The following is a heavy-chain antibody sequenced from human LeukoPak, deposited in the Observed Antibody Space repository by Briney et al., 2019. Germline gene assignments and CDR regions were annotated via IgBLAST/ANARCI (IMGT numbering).Heavy chain of an antibody. CDR1: GGSFSGYY. CDR3: ARGFPPLGVTTWMSYYYYYGMDV. Sequence: SETLSLTCAVYGGSFSGYYWSWIRQPPRKGLEWIGEINHSGSTNYNPSLKSRVTISVDTSKNQFSLKLSSVTAADTAVYYCARGFPPLGVTTWMSYYYYYGMDVWGQGTTVAVSS. D-gene: IGHD4-11*01. CDR2: INHSGST. V-gene: IGHV4-34*01. J-gene: IGHJ6*02.